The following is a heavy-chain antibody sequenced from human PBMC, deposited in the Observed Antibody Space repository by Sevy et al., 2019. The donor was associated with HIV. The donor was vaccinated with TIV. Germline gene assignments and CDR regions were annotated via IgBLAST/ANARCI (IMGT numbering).Heavy chain of an antibody. CDR2: ISSSSSTI. D-gene: IGHD1-26*01. CDR3: ASATRAGAISFDY. V-gene: IGHV3-11*01. CDR1: GFTFSDYY. Sequence: GGSLRLSCAASGFTFSDYYMSWIRQAPGKGLEWVSYISSSSSTIYYADSVKGRFTISRDNAKNPLYLQMNSLRTEDTAVYYCASATRAGAISFDYWGQGTLVTVSS. J-gene: IGHJ4*02.